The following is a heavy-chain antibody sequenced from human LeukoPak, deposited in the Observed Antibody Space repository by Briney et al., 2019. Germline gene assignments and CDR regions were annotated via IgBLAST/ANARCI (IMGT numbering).Heavy chain of an antibody. CDR1: GYTFTSYY. Sequence: ASVKVSCKTSGYTFTSYYMHWVRQAPGQGLEWVGIINPSGDPTTYAQKFQGRVTMTSDMSTSTVYMELSSLRSEDTAVYYCARSSGYYSSLFYMHVWGKGTTVTVSS. J-gene: IGHJ6*03. CDR3: ARSSGYYSSLFYMHV. CDR2: INPSGDPT. V-gene: IGHV1-46*01. D-gene: IGHD3-22*01.